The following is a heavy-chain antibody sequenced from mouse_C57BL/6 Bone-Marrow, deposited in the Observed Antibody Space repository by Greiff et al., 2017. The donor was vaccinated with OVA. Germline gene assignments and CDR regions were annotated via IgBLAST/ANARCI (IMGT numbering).Heavy chain of an antibody. Sequence: ESGAELARPGASVKMSCKASGYTFTSYTMHWVKQRPGQGLEWIGYINPSSGYTKYNQKFKDKATLTADKSSSTAYMQLSSLTSEDSAVYYCALLCGYFDYWGQGTTLTVSS. CDR3: ALLCGYFDY. CDR2: INPSSGYT. D-gene: IGHD2-10*01. V-gene: IGHV1-4*01. J-gene: IGHJ2*01. CDR1: GYTFTSYT.